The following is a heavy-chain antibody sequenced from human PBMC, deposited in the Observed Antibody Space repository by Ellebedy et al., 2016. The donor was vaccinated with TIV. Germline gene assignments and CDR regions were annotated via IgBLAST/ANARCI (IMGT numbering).Heavy chain of an antibody. V-gene: IGHV6-1*01. CDR3: AGRGTAGTGFSY. D-gene: IGHD3/OR15-3a*01. J-gene: IGHJ4*02. Sequence: SETLSLTCAISGDSVSSNSAAWNWIRQSPSRGLEWLGRTYYRSKWNTDYAVSVNSRITITADTSKNHISLQLNSVTPEETAMYYCAGRGTAGTGFSYWGQGTLVTVSS. CDR1: GDSVSSNSAA. CDR2: TYYRSKWNT.